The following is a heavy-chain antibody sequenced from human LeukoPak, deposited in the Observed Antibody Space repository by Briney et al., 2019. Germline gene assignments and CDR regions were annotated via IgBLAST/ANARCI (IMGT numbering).Heavy chain of an antibody. D-gene: IGHD3-3*01. V-gene: IGHV3-33*01. Sequence: PGGSLRLSCAASGFTFSSYGMHWVRQAPGKGLEWVAVIWYDRSNKYYADSVKGRFTISRDTSKNTLYLQMNSLRAEDTAVYFCARDWSTTEGFVWGQGTLVTVSS. CDR2: IWYDRSNK. CDR3: ARDWSTTEGFV. CDR1: GFTFSSYG. J-gene: IGHJ4*02.